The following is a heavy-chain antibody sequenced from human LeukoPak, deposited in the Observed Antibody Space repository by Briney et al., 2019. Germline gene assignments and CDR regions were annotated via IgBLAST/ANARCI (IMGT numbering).Heavy chain of an antibody. J-gene: IGHJ4*02. D-gene: IGHD5-12*01. CDR3: ARGRGYSGYEGDY. CDR2: ISSSSSYI. V-gene: IGHV3-21*01. Sequence: GGSLRLSCAASGFTFSSYSMNWVRQAPGKGLVWVSSISSSSSYIYYADSVKGRFTISRDNAKNSLYLQMNSLRAEDTAVYYCARGRGYSGYEGDYWGQGTLVTVSS. CDR1: GFTFSSYS.